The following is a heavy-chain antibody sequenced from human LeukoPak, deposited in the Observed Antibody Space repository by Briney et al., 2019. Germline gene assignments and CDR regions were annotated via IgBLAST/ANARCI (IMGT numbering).Heavy chain of an antibody. CDR3: ARDSSSWYGEDYFDY. J-gene: IGHJ4*02. D-gene: IGHD6-13*01. CDR1: GFAFDEYA. CDR2: ISWNGYDM. Sequence: PGRSLRLSCAASGFAFDEYAMHWVRQPPGKGLEWVSGISWNGYDMGYADSVKGRFTISRDNAKNSLYLQMNSLRAEDTAVYYCARDSSSWYGEDYFDYWGQGTLVTVSS. V-gene: IGHV3-9*01.